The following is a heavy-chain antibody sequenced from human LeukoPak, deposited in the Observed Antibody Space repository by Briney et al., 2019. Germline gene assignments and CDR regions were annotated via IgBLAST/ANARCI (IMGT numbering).Heavy chain of an antibody. J-gene: IGHJ3*01. CDR3: ARGFAGVVRGVID. Sequence: PSGTLSLTCTVSGGSISSGGYYWSWIRQHPGKGLEWIGYIYYSGSTYYNPSLKSRVTISVDTSKNQFSLKLSSVTAADTAVYYCARGFAGVVRGVIDWGQGTMVTVSS. D-gene: IGHD3-10*01. V-gene: IGHV4-31*03. CDR2: IYYSGST. CDR1: GGSISSGGYY.